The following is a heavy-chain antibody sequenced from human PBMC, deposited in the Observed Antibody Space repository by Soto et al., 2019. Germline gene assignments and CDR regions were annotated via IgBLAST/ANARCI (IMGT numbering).Heavy chain of an antibody. J-gene: IGHJ4*02. V-gene: IGHV4-59*12. D-gene: IGHD1-26*01. CDR2: IYYSGST. CDR3: GRGFHLRCLIVSYFAY. Sequence: SETLSLTCTVSGGSISSYYWSWIRQPPGKGLEWIGYIYYSGSTYYNPSLKSRVTISVDTSKNQFSLKLSSVTAADTAGDYGGRGFHLRCLIVSYFAYGGQGPLVPVSS. CDR1: GGSISSYY.